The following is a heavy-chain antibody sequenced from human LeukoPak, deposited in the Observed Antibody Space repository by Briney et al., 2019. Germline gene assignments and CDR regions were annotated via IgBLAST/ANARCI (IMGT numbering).Heavy chain of an antibody. CDR3: ATKQWLAPPPDS. D-gene: IGHD6-19*01. CDR2: INNDGTVT. CDR1: GFTFSKYW. V-gene: IGHV3-74*01. Sequence: GGPLTLSCAASGFTFSKYWMLWLRQAPAKGLDSVSRINNDGTVTTYADSVKGRFTVSRDNADNTMFLQMNGVRDEDTAVYYCATKQWLAPPPDSWGQGTPVTVSS. J-gene: IGHJ4*02.